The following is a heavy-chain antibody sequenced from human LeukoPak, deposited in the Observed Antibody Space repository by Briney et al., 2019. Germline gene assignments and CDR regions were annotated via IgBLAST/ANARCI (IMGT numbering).Heavy chain of an antibody. J-gene: IGHJ4*02. CDR1: GGSISSYY. CDR3: ARQPGGEMANALDY. CDR2: IYHTGST. Sequence: SETLSLTCTVSGGSISSYYWNWIRQPPGKGLEWIGYIYHTGSTNYNPSLKSRVTISLDTSRNQFSLKLSSVTAADTAVYFCARQPGGEMANALDYWGQGTLVTVSS. V-gene: IGHV4-59*08. D-gene: IGHD5-24*01.